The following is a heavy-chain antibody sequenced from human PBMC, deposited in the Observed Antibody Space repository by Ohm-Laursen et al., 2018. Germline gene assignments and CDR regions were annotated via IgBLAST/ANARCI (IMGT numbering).Heavy chain of an antibody. V-gene: IGHV2-26*01. Sequence: TQTLTPTCTVSGFSLSNARMGVSWVRQPPGKALEWLAHIFSNDEKSYSTSLRSRLTISKDTSKSQVVLTMTNMDPVDTATYYCARTPYYYYYGMDVWGQGTTVTVSS. CDR1: GFSLSNARMG. J-gene: IGHJ6*02. CDR3: ARTPYYYYYGMDV. CDR2: IFSNDEK.